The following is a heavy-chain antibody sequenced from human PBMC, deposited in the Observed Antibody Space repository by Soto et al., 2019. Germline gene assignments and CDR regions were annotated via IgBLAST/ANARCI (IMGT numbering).Heavy chain of an antibody. Sequence: QVQLVQSGAEVKKPGSSMKVSCKASGGPFSDYSINWVRQAPGQGLEWMGGVIPIFATPNYAQKCQCRVTITADKPTSTAYMELSTLRSEGTVIDFCAPDPGDVVNSGLGWVDYWGQGPLVTVTS. V-gene: IGHV1-69*06. J-gene: IGHJ4*02. CDR2: VIPIFATP. CDR3: APDPGDVVNSGLGWVDY. D-gene: IGHD1-20*01. CDR1: GGPFSDYS.